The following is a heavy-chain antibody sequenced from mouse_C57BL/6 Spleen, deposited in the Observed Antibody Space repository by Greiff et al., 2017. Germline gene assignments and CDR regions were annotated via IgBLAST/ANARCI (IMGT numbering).Heavy chain of an antibody. J-gene: IGHJ4*01. D-gene: IGHD2-3*01. CDR3: TRDGYFHAMDY. Sequence: QVQLQQSGAELVRPGASVTLSCKASGYTFTDYEMHWVKQTPVHGLEWIGAIDPETGGTAYNQKFKGKAILTADKSSSTAYMELRSLTSEDSAVYYCTRDGYFHAMDYWGQGTSVTVSS. V-gene: IGHV1-15*01. CDR2: IDPETGGT. CDR1: GYTFTDYE.